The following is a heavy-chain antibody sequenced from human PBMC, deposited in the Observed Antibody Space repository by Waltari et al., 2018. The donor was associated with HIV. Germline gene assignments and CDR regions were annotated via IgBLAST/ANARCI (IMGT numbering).Heavy chain of an antibody. CDR3: ARVFRGTVNYFDSRLGH. CDR2: INPNSGGT. D-gene: IGHD3-22*01. J-gene: IGHJ5*02. CDR1: GYPFSDYY. Sequence: QVQLVQSGAEVKKPGASVKVSCKASGYPFSDYYIHWVRQAPGQGLEWMGWINPNSGGTRYAEKFQGRVTMTRDTSISTAYMELSRLRFDDTAVYYCARVFRGTVNYFDSRLGHWGQGTLVTVSS. V-gene: IGHV1-2*02.